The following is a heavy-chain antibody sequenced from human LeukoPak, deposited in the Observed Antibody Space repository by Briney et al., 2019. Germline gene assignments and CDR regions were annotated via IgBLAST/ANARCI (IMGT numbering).Heavy chain of an antibody. V-gene: IGHV7-4-1*02. CDR1: GYTFTSYA. D-gene: IGHD1-26*01. CDR2: INPNTGNP. Sequence: ASVKVSCKASGYTFTSYAMNWVRQAPGQGLEWMGWINPNTGNPTYAQGFTGRFVFSLDTSVSTAYLQISSLKAEDTAVYYCARQTFSGSYYWSWFDPWGQGTLVTVSS. J-gene: IGHJ5*02. CDR3: ARQTFSGSYYWSWFDP.